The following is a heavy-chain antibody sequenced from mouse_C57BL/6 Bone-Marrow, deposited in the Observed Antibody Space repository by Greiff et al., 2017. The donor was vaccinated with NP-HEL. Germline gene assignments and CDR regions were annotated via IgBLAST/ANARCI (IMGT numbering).Heavy chain of an antibody. CDR3: ARKGNYPAWFAY. Sequence: VQLKQSGAALVKPGASVKLSCTASGFNIKDYYMHWVKQRTEQGLEWIGRIDPEDGATKYAPKFQGKATITADTSSNTAYLQLSSLTSEDTAVYYCARKGNYPAWFAYWGQGTLVTVSA. CDR2: IDPEDGAT. CDR1: GFNIKDYY. J-gene: IGHJ3*01. D-gene: IGHD2-1*01. V-gene: IGHV14-2*01.